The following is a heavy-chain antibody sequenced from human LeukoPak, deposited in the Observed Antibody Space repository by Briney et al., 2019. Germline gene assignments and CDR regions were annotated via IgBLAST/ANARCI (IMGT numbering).Heavy chain of an antibody. D-gene: IGHD1-14*01. CDR1: GGSISSGDYY. J-gene: IGHJ3*02. CDR2: IYYSGST. V-gene: IGHV4-31*03. Sequence: SETLSLTCTVSGGSISSGDYYWSWIRQHPGKGLEWIGYIYYSGSTYYNPSLKSRVTISVDTSKNQFSLKLSSVTAADTAVYYCARDRISINALDMWGQGTMVTVSS. CDR3: ARDRISINALDM.